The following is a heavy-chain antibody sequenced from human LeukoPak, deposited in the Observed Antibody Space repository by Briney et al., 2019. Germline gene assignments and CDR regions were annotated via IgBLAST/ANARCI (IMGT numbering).Heavy chain of an antibody. CDR1: GFTFSSYA. D-gene: IGHD5-24*01. CDR3: ASLVLATSTTN. Sequence: GGSLRLSCAASGFTFSSYAMHWVRQAPGKGLEWVAVISYDGSNKYYADSVKGRFTISRDNSKNTLYLQMNSLRVEDTAVYYCASLVLATSTTNWGQGTLVTVSS. CDR2: ISYDGSNK. V-gene: IGHV3-30-3*01. J-gene: IGHJ4*02.